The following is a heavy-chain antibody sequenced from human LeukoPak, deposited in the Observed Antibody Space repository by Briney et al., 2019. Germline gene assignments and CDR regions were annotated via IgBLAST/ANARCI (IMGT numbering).Heavy chain of an antibody. CDR2: INNDGSST. D-gene: IGHD5-24*01. J-gene: IGHJ4*02. Sequence: GGSLTLSCAASGCTFNSYWMHWVRQAPGKGLVWVSRINNDGSSTSYADTVWGRFTLSRDNDKNPVSLQLNSVRAEDTAVYYCARERDDNTSRDFDYWGQGTLVTVSS. CDR3: ARERDDNTSRDFDY. V-gene: IGHV3-74*01. CDR1: GCTFNSYW.